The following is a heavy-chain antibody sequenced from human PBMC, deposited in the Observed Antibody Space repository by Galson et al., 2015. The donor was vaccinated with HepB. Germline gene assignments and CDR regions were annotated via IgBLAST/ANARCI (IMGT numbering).Heavy chain of an antibody. CDR1: GYTFTSYG. J-gene: IGHJ4*02. Sequence: SGAEVKKPGASVKVSCKASGYTFTSYGISWVRQAPGQGLEWMGWISAYNGNTNYAQKLQGRVTMTTDTSTSTAYMELRSLRSDDTAVYYCARTYCSGGSCYSGDDYWGQGTLVTVSS. CDR2: ISAYNGNT. D-gene: IGHD2-15*01. V-gene: IGHV1-18*04. CDR3: ARTYCSGGSCYSGDDY.